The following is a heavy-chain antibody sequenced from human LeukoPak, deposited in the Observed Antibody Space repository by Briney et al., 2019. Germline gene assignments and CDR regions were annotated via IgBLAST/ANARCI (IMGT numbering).Heavy chain of an antibody. CDR1: GFTVSSNY. Sequence: GGSLRLSCAASGFTVSSNYMSWVRQAPGKGLEWVSVIYSGGSTYYADSVKGGFTISRDNSKNTLYLQMNSLRAEDTAVYYCARQPLVDRSVTVVAPQTPFDYWGQGTLVTVSS. J-gene: IGHJ4*02. D-gene: IGHD2-2*01. CDR2: IYSGGST. V-gene: IGHV3-66*04. CDR3: ARQPLVDRSVTVVAPQTPFDY.